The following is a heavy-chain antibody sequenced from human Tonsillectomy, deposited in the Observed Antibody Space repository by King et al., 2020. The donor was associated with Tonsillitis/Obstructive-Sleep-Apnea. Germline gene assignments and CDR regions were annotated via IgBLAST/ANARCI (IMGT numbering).Heavy chain of an antibody. D-gene: IGHD3-10*01. Sequence: QLVQSGAEVKKPGASVKGSCKASGYTFTSYYMHWVRQAPGQGLEWMGIINPSGGSTSYAQKFQDRVTITRDTSTSTVYMEMSSLRSEDTAVYYCARGGDNMVRGASGYFQHWGQGTLVTVSS. CDR1: GYTFTSYY. V-gene: IGHV1-46*01. J-gene: IGHJ1*01. CDR3: ARGGDNMVRGASGYFQH. CDR2: INPSGGST.